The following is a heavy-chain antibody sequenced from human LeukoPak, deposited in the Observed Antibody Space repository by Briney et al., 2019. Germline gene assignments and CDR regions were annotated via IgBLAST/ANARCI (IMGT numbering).Heavy chain of an antibody. CDR1: GFTFTNYW. CDR3: ASEGLYDYVRGSYRHDH. Sequence: PGGSLRLSCAASGFTFTNYWMSWVRQAPGKGLEWVANIKQDGNERFYVDSVKGRFTISRDNAKNSLYLQMNNLRAEDTAVYYCASEGLYDYVRGSYRHDHWGQGTLVTVSS. D-gene: IGHD3-16*02. CDR2: IKQDGNER. V-gene: IGHV3-7*03. J-gene: IGHJ4*02.